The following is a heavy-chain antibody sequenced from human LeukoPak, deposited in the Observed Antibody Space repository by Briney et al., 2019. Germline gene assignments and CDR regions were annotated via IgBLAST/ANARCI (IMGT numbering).Heavy chain of an antibody. CDR1: GFTFSDCA. J-gene: IGHJ4*02. CDR3: AKDARRSSGWWFFDH. CDR2: ISDSGDRT. D-gene: IGHD6-19*01. Sequence: QPGGSLRLSCAASGFTFSDCAMSWVRQAPGKGLEWVSAISDSGDRTYYADSVKGRFTLSRDNSKNTLYLQMNSLRAEDTAVYYCAKDARRSSGWWFFDHWGQGTLVTVSS. V-gene: IGHV3-23*01.